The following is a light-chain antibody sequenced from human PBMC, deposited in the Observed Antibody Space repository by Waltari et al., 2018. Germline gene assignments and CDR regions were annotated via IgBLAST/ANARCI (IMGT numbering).Light chain of an antibody. CDR2: DAS. J-gene: IGKJ4*01. V-gene: IGKV3-11*01. Sequence: EIVLTQSPATLSLSPGERATLSCRASQTVSTYLAWYQQKPGQAPRLLIYDASNRATGIPAGFSGSGSGTDFTLTISSLEPEDFAVYYCQQRSNWPGFGGGTKVEIK. CDR3: QQRSNWPG. CDR1: QTVSTY.